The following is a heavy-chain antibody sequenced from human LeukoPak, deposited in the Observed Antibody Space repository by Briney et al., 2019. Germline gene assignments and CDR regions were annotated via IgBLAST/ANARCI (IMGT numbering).Heavy chain of an antibody. CDR3: AKDYGSGSYWPYFDY. Sequence: GGSLRLSCAASGFTFDDYAMHWVRHAPGKGLEWVSGISWNSGSIGYADSVKGRFTISRDNAKNSLYLQMNSLRAEDTALYYCAKDYGSGSYWPYFDYWGQGTLVTVSS. J-gene: IGHJ4*02. CDR1: GFTFDDYA. D-gene: IGHD3-10*01. V-gene: IGHV3-9*01. CDR2: ISWNSGSI.